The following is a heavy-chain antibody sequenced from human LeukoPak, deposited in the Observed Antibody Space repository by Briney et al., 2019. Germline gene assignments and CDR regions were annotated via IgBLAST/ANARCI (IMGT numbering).Heavy chain of an antibody. V-gene: IGHV4-34*01. J-gene: IGHJ3*02. D-gene: IGHD1-26*01. CDR3: AGQDVNAGAGATSYAFDI. CDR2: INHSGTN. CDR1: GGSFSGYY. Sequence: SETLSLTCAVYGGSFSGYYWTWIRQSPGKGLEWIGEINHSGTNNYNPSLKSRVTISVDTSKNQFSLKLSSATAADTAVYYCAGQDVNAGAGATSYAFDIWDQGTMVSVSS.